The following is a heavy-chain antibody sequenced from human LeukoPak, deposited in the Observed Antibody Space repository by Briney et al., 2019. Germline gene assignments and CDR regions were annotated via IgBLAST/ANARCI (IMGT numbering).Heavy chain of an antibody. CDR1: GFTLDNHW. D-gene: IGHD6-19*01. Sequence: GGSLRLSCAASGFTLDNHWMSWVRQAPGKGLEWVANIKHDGSEEYYVDSVKGRFTISRDNGKKLLYLQMKSLRGEDTGVYYCARDVSLGQWPMGHFDYWGQGTLVIVSS. CDR2: IKHDGSEE. V-gene: IGHV3-7*01. CDR3: ARDVSLGQWPMGHFDY. J-gene: IGHJ4*02.